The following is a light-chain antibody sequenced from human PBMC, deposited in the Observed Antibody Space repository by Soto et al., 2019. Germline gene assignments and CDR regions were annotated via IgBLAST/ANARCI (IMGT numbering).Light chain of an antibody. Sequence: DLQMTQSPSSLSASVGDRVTITCQASHDIINYLNWFHQKPGEAPKLLIFDAFKLETGVPSRFSGSGYGTDFTLTISSLQPEDFATYYCQQADSFPLSFGGGTKVEI. J-gene: IGKJ4*01. V-gene: IGKV1-33*01. CDR2: DAF. CDR3: QQADSFPLS. CDR1: HDIINY.